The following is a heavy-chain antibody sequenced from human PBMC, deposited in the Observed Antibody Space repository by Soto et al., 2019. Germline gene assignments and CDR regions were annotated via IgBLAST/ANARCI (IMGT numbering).Heavy chain of an antibody. CDR3: ASTSGWHQYYFDY. CDR1: GGTFSSYA. V-gene: IGHV1-69*13. D-gene: IGHD6-19*01. J-gene: IGHJ4*02. CDR2: IIPIFGTA. Sequence: SVKVSCKASGGTFSSYAISWVRQAPGQGLEWMGGIIPIFGTANYAQKFQGRVTITADESTSTAYMELSSLRSEDTAVYYRASTSGWHQYYFDYWGQGTLVTVSS.